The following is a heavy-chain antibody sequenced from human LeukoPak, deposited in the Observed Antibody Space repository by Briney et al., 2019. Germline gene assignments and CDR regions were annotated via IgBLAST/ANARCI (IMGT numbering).Heavy chain of an antibody. CDR1: GYTFTSYD. CDR3: ARVRGYSSSWTLGY. J-gene: IGHJ4*02. Sequence: ASVKVSCKASGYTFTSYDINWVRPATGQGLEWMGWVNPNSGNTGYAQKFQGRVTMTRNTSISAAYMELSSLRSEDTAVYYCARVRGYSSSWTLGYWGQGTLVTVSS. V-gene: IGHV1-8*01. CDR2: VNPNSGNT. D-gene: IGHD6-13*01.